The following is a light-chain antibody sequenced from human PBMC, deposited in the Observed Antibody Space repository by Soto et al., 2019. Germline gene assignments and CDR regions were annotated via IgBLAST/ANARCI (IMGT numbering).Light chain of an antibody. CDR2: GAS. V-gene: IGKV3-15*01. J-gene: IGKJ5*01. CDR1: QSVRSN. Sequence: IVMTQSPATLSVSPGERATLSCRASQSVRSNLAWYQQKPGQAPRLVIYGASTRATGIPARFSGSGPRTEFTLTISSLQSEDFATYHCQQGYTTPITFGQGTRLEIK. CDR3: QQGYTTPIT.